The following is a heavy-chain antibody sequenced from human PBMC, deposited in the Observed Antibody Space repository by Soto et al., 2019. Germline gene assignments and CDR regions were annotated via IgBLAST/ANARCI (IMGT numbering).Heavy chain of an antibody. CDR3: ARGRKGSGSYYFYLLDY. CDR2: IWYDGSNK. Sequence: GGSLRLSCAASGFTFSSYGMHWVRQAPGKGLEWVAVIWYDGSNKYYADSVKGRFTISRDNSKNTLYLQMNSLRAEDTAVYYCARGRKGSGSYYFYLLDYWGQGTLVTVSS. CDR1: GFTFSSYG. J-gene: IGHJ4*02. D-gene: IGHD3-10*01. V-gene: IGHV3-33*01.